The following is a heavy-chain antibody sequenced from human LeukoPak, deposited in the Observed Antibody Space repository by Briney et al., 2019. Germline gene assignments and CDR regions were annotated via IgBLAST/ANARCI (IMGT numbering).Heavy chain of an antibody. Sequence: SETLSLTCTVSGGSLNSGPYYWGWIRQPPGKGLEWIVNIYYSGSTYYNPSLKSRVTISIDTSKNQFYLKLSSVTAADTAVYYCARSGCSGGSCYSQRGAFDIWGQGTMVTVSS. CDR3: ARSGCSGGSCYSQRGAFDI. V-gene: IGHV4-39*07. CDR1: GGSLNSGPYY. CDR2: IYYSGST. J-gene: IGHJ3*02. D-gene: IGHD2-15*01.